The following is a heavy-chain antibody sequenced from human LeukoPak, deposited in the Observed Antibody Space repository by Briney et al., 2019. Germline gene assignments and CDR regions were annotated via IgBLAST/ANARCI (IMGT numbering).Heavy chain of an antibody. CDR2: IYHSGST. CDR1: GGSFSGYY. D-gene: IGHD2-2*01. J-gene: IGHJ4*02. V-gene: IGHV4-34*01. CDR3: ARAPAAYYFES. Sequence: PSETLSLTCAVYGGSFSGYYWSWIRQPPGKGLEWIASIYHSGSTYYNPSLKSRVTISVDTSNNQFSLKLSSMTAADTAVYYCARAPAAYYFESWGQGTLVTVSS.